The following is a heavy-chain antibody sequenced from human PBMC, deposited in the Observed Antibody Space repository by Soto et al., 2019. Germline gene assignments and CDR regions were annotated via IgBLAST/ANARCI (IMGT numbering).Heavy chain of an antibody. Sequence: EVQLLESGGGLVQPGGSLRLSCADSGFTFSNYAMSWVRQAPGKGLEWVSGISSVGTTTYYADSVKGRFTISRDNFKRTLDLQMSSLRAEDTATYYCARAREYDFWSGLLFYGMDVWGQGTTVTVSS. CDR1: GFTFSNYA. CDR2: ISSVGTTT. CDR3: ARAREYDFWSGLLFYGMDV. D-gene: IGHD3-3*01. J-gene: IGHJ6*02. V-gene: IGHV3-23*01.